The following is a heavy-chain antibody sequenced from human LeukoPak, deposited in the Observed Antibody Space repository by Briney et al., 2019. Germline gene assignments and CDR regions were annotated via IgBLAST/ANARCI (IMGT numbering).Heavy chain of an antibody. J-gene: IGHJ4*02. CDR1: GDSITSCY. V-gene: IGHV4-59*01. Sequence: SETLSLTCTVSGDSITSCYWNWIRQPPGKGLEWIGYIHYSGSTEYSPSLKSRATISVDTSKNQFSLKLSSVTAADTAVYYCTRGGESSSWYHFDYWGQGTLVTVSS. D-gene: IGHD6-13*01. CDR3: TRGGESSSWYHFDY. CDR2: IHYSGST.